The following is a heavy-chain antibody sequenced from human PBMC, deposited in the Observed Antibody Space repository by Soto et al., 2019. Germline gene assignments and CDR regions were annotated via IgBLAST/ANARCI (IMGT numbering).Heavy chain of an antibody. D-gene: IGHD3-3*01. V-gene: IGHV3-23*01. CDR3: AKGAQVRFLEWLADWYFDL. CDR1: GFTFSSYA. CDR2: ISGSGGST. Sequence: EVQLLESGGGLVQPGGSLRLSCAASGFTFSSYAMSWVRQAPGKGLEWVSAISGSGGSTYYADSVKGRFTISRDNSKNTLYLQMNSLRAEDTAVYYCAKGAQVRFLEWLADWYFDLWGRGTLVTVSS. J-gene: IGHJ2*01.